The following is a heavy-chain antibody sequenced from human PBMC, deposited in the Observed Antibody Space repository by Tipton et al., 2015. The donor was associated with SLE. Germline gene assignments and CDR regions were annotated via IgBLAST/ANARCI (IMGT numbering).Heavy chain of an antibody. J-gene: IGHJ4*02. CDR2: VYYSGIT. D-gene: IGHD3-22*01. V-gene: IGHV4-39*07. CDR1: GGSISSSSFQ. CDR3: ARGGTYHDSSGNIDY. Sequence: TLSLTCTVSGGSISSSSFQWGWIRQSPGKGLEWIGSVYYSGITYYSASLRSRLTISLDTSKNQFSLKLSSVTAADTAVYYCARGGTYHDSSGNIDYWGQGTLVTASS.